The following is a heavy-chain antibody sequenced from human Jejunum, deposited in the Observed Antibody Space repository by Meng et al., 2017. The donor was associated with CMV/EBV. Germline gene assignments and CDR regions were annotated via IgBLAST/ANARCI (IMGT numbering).Heavy chain of an antibody. D-gene: IGHD4-17*01. V-gene: IGHV4-34*01. Sequence: QVQLQQWGAGLLKPSGTLSLTCAGYGGSFSGYYWSWIRQPPGKGLEWIGEINHSGSTNYNPSLKSRVTISVDTSKNQFSLKLSSVTAADTAVYYCARGFVKYTVTRVGNWFDPWGQGTLVTVSS. CDR2: INHSGST. CDR3: ARGFVKYTVTRVGNWFDP. J-gene: IGHJ5*02. CDR1: GGSFSGYY.